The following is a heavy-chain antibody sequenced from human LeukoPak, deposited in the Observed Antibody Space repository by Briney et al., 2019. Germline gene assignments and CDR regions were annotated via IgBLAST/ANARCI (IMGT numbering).Heavy chain of an antibody. J-gene: IGHJ4*02. Sequence: SETLSLTCAVYGGSFNGYYWSWIRQPPGKGLEWIGEINHSGSTNYNPSLKSRVTISVDTSKNQFSLKLSSVTAADTAVYYCASDFRGGYDFWSGYYTPYYFDCWGQGTLVTVSS. V-gene: IGHV4-34*01. CDR3: ASDFRGGYDFWSGYYTPYYFDC. CDR1: GGSFNGYY. D-gene: IGHD3-3*01. CDR2: INHSGST.